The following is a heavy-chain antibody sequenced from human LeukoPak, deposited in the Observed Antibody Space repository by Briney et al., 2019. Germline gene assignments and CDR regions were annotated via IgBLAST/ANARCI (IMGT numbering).Heavy chain of an antibody. CDR2: ISAYNGNT. J-gene: IGHJ1*01. Sequence: GASVKVSCKASSYTFTSYGISWVRQAPGQGLEWMGWISAYNGNTNYAQKPQGRVTMTTDTSTSTAYMELRSLRSDDTAVYCCARLKYYYDSSGYYYASPDDDGGQPTLVTVYS. D-gene: IGHD3-22*01. V-gene: IGHV1-18*01. CDR1: SYTFTSYG. CDR3: ARLKYYYDSSGYYYASPDDD.